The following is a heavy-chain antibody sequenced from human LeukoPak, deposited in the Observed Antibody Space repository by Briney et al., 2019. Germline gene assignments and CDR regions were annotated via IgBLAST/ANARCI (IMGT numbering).Heavy chain of an antibody. CDR1: GYTFTSYG. J-gene: IGHJ6*02. V-gene: IGHV1-18*01. CDR3: ARTEIAVAGTGGDYYYYYGMDV. Sequence: ASVKVSCKASGYTFTSYGISWVRQAPGQGLEWMGCISADNGDTNYAQNLQGRVTMTTDTSTSTAYMELRSLRSDDSAVYYCARTEIAVAGTGGDYYYYYGMDVWGQGTTVTVSS. D-gene: IGHD6-13*01. CDR2: ISADNGDT.